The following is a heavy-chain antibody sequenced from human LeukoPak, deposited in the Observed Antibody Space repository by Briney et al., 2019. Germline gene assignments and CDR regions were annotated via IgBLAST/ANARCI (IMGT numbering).Heavy chain of an antibody. D-gene: IGHD3-22*01. CDR1: GFTFSSYA. V-gene: IGHV3-23*01. CDR3: AKARHYDSSGYYYDAPYYFDY. CDR2: IRGSGGST. J-gene: IGHJ4*02. Sequence: PGGSLSLSCAASGFTFSSYAMSWVRQAPGEGLEWVSAIRGSGGSTYYADSVKGRFTISRDNSKNTLYLQMNSLRAEDTAVYYCAKARHYDSSGYYYDAPYYFDYWGQGPLVTVSS.